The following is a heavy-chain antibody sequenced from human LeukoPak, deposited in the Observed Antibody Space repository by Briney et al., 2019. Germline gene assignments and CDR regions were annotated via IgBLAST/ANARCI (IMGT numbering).Heavy chain of an antibody. Sequence: SVKVSCKASGGTLSSYAISWVRQAPGQGLEWMGGIIPIFGTANYAQKFQGRVTITADESTSTAYMELSSLRSEDTAVYYCARVYSSGWYPGNTWPFDYWGQGTLVTVSS. CDR1: GGTLSSYA. V-gene: IGHV1-69*13. D-gene: IGHD6-19*01. CDR2: IIPIFGTA. CDR3: ARVYSSGWYPGNTWPFDY. J-gene: IGHJ4*02.